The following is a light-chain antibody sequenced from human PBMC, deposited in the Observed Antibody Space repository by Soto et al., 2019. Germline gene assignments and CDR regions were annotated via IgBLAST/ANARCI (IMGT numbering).Light chain of an antibody. CDR2: GAS. V-gene: IGKV3-20*01. CDR3: HQSDDSPWT. J-gene: IGKJ1*01. Sequence: ETVLTQSPDTLSLSPGERVTLSCRASQSLPSNSLAWYQQKPGQAPRLLFYGASSRATGIPDRFVGSGSGTDFTLPVTRLEAEDSAVYFCHQSDDSPWTFGQGTKVEV. CDR1: QSLPSNS.